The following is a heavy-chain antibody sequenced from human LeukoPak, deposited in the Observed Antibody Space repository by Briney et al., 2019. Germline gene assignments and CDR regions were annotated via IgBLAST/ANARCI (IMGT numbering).Heavy chain of an antibody. CDR1: GGSISSGGYY. D-gene: IGHD2-15*01. CDR3: ARRPGSFAI. Sequence: SETLSLTCSVSGGSISSGGYYWSWIRQHPGKGLEWIGYIYYNGSTFYNPSLKSRVTISLDTSKNQFSLKLRSVTAADTAVFYFARRPGSFAIWGRGRMVTVSS. CDR2: IYYNGST. J-gene: IGHJ3*02. V-gene: IGHV4-31*03.